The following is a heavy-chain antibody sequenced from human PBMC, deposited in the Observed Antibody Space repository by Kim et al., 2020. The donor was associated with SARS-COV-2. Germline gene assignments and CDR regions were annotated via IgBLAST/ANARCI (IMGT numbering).Heavy chain of an antibody. J-gene: IGHJ4*02. CDR3: ARRVGAATEYFDY. V-gene: IGHV1-18*01. CDR2: INVYNGDT. D-gene: IGHD2-15*01. Sequence: ASVKVSCKASGYTFTNYGISWVRQAPGQGLEWMGWINVYNGDTNYAQNLQGRVSMTTDTSTTTAYMELRSLRSDDTAVYYCARRVGAATEYFDYWGQGSLVTVSS. CDR1: GYTFTNYG.